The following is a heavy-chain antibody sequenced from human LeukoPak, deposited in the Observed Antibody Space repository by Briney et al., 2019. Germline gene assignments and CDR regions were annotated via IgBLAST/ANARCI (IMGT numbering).Heavy chain of an antibody. CDR3: TVARDY. Sequence: GGSLRLSCAASGFTFSSYAMHWVRQAPGKGLEWVAVISYDGSNKYYADSVKGRFTISRDNSKNTLYLQMNSLRAEDTAVYYCTVARDYWGQEPWSPSPQ. V-gene: IGHV3-30-3*01. CDR2: ISYDGSNK. J-gene: IGHJ4*01. CDR1: GFTFSSYA.